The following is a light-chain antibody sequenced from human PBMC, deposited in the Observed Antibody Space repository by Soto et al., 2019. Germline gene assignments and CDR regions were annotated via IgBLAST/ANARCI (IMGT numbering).Light chain of an antibody. J-gene: IGKJ4*01. Sequence: EIVLTQSPATLSLSPGERATLSCRASQSVSSYLAWYQQKPGQAPRLLIYDASNRATGIPARFSGSGSGTDFTLTISSLEPEDFGVYYCQQRSNWPLFGGGPKVQIK. CDR2: DAS. CDR1: QSVSSY. V-gene: IGKV3-11*01. CDR3: QQRSNWPL.